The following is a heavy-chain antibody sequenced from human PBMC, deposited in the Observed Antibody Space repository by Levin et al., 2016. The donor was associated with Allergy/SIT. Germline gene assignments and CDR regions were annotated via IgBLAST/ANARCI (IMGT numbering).Heavy chain of an antibody. J-gene: IGHJ4*02. Sequence: ASVKVSCKASGYTFTSYYMHWVRQAPGQGLEWMGIINPSGGSTNYAQKFQGRVTMTSDTSTTTVYMELSSLRSEDTAFYYCARTPATMVRGLIGYWGQGTLVTVSS. V-gene: IGHV1-46*01. CDR2: INPSGGST. CDR1: GYTFTSYY. D-gene: IGHD3-10*01. CDR3: ARTPATMVRGLIGY.